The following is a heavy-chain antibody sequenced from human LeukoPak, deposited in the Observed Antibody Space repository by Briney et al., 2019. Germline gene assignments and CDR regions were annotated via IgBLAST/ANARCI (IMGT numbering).Heavy chain of an antibody. V-gene: IGHV3-74*01. Sequence: RGSLRLSRAASGFTLSSVWVHRVRQAPGKGLGGVSGLNSYGSSTSYADSVKGRFTISRDNAKTTLYLQMQSLRAKATAVYYCAKGRTPSEGYYYSMDVWGKGTTVTISS. CDR2: LNSYGSST. J-gene: IGHJ6*03. CDR1: GFTLSSVW. CDR3: AKGRTPSEGYYYSMDV.